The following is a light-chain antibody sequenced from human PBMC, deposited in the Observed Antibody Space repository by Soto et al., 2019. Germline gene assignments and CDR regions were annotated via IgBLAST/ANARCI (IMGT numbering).Light chain of an antibody. CDR3: QRYNSAPFA. CDR2: VTS. CDR1: QGLSNY. Sequence: DIQMTQSPSSLSAAVGDRVTITCRASQGLSNYVAWYQQKPGKAPKLLIYVTSTLESGVPSRFSGSGSGTDYTLAISSPLPEDAATYYCQRYNSAPFAFGPGTRLEI. J-gene: IGKJ2*01. V-gene: IGKV1-27*01.